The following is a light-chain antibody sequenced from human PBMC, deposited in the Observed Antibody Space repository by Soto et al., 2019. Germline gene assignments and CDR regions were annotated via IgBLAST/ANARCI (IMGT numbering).Light chain of an antibody. CDR1: QSISSY. V-gene: IGKV1-39*01. Sequence: IQMTQSPSSLSASVGDRVTITCRASQSISSYLNWYQQKPGKAPKLLIYAASSLQSGVPSRFSGGGSGTDFTLTISSLQPEDFAIYYCQQSYTAPLTVGGGTKVEV. J-gene: IGKJ4*01. CDR2: AAS. CDR3: QQSYTAPLT.